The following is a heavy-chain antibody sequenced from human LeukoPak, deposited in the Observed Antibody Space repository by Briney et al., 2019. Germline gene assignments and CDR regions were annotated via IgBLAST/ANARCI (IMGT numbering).Heavy chain of an antibody. CDR2: ITASGSIT. J-gene: IGHJ6*03. D-gene: IGHD6-19*01. CDR3: AKGTGSHYFYYYMDV. Sequence: GGSLRLSCAASGFSYITYAMSWVRRAPGKGLEWVAAITASGSITYHADSVKGRFTVSRDNPKKTMYLQTDSLRVADTAVYYCAKGTGSHYFYYYMDVWGKGTTVSVS. CDR1: GFSYITYA. V-gene: IGHV3-23*01.